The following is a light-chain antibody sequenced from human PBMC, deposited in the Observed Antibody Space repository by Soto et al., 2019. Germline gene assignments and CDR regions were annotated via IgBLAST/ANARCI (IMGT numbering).Light chain of an antibody. V-gene: IGKV1-5*03. CDR2: KAS. CDR1: QIISSW. J-gene: IGKJ1*01. CDR3: QQYNSYSRT. Sequence: DIQMPKSPSTLSASVGASVTITGRASQIISSWLAWYQQNPGKANKLLIYKASSLESGVPSRFSGSGSGTEFTLTISSLQPDEFATYYCQQYNSYSRTVGQGTKVDI.